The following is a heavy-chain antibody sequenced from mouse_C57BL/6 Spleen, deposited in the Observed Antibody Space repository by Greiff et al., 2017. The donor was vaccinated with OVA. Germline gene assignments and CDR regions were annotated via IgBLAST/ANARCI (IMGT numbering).Heavy chain of an antibody. CDR1: GYAFSSYW. Sequence: QVQLQQSGAELVKPGASVKISCKASGYAFSSYWMNWVKQRPGKGLEWIGQIYPGDGDTNYNGKFKGKATLTADKSSSTAYMQLSSLTSEDSAVYFCACSYYGNYVGYFDFWGKGTTVTVSS. CDR3: ACSYYGNYVGYFDF. D-gene: IGHD2-1*01. CDR2: IYPGDGDT. V-gene: IGHV1-80*01. J-gene: IGHJ1*03.